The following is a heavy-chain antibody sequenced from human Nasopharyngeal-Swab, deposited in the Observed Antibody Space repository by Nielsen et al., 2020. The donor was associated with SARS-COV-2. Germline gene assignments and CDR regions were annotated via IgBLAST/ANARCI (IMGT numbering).Heavy chain of an antibody. V-gene: IGHV2-70*01. J-gene: IGHJ4*02. CDR2: IDWDDDK. D-gene: IGHD4-17*01. CDR3: ARNYYGDRDFDY. Sequence: WSRQRPAKALEWLALIDWDDDKCYSTSLKTRLTITKDTSKKQVVLTMTNMEPVDTATYYCARNYYGDRDFDYWGQGTLVTVSS.